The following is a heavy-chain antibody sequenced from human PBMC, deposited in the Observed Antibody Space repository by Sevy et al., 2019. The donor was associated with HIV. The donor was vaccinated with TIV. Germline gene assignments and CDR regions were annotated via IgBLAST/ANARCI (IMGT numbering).Heavy chain of an antibody. CDR3: ARDRALSRPYYYYGMDV. CDR2: ISAYNGNT. CDR1: GYTFTSYG. J-gene: IGHJ6*02. Sequence: ASVKVSCKAPGYTFTSYGISWVRQAPGQGLEWMGWISAYNGNTNYAQKLQGRVTMTTDTSTSTAYMELRSLRSDDTAVYYCARDRALSRPYYYYGMDVWGQGTTVTVSS. V-gene: IGHV1-18*01. D-gene: IGHD3-16*02.